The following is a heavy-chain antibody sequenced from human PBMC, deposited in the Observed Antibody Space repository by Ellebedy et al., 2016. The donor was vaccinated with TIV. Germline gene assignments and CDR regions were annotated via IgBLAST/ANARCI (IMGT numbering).Heavy chain of an antibody. Sequence: MPSETLSLTCTVSGGSIGSYYWSWIRQPPGKGLEWIGYIYYSGSTNYNPSLKSRVTISVDTSKNQFSLKLSSVTAADTAVYYCARERTVVRGPTERRVWFDSWGQGTLVTASS. D-gene: IGHD3-10*01. V-gene: IGHV4-59*01. CDR2: IYYSGST. J-gene: IGHJ5*01. CDR3: ARERTVVRGPTERRVWFDS. CDR1: GGSIGSYY.